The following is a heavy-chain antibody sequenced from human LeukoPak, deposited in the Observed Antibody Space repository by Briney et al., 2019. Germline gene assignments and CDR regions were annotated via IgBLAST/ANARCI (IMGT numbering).Heavy chain of an antibody. CDR3: ARSIAGDGPTHNWFGP. J-gene: IGHJ5*02. CDR2: IYYSGTT. D-gene: IGHD6-13*01. CDR1: GGSISTTSTY. Sequence: SETLSLTCTVSGGSISTTSTYWGWIRQPPGKGLEWSGSIYYSGTTYYDPSLKSRVTIFVDTSKNQFSLKLSSVTAADMATYYCARSIAGDGPTHNWFGPWGQGALVTVCS. V-gene: IGHV4-39*01.